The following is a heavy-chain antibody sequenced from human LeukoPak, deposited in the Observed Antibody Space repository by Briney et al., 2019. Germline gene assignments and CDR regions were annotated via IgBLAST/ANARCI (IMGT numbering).Heavy chain of an antibody. CDR2: IYPGDSDT. V-gene: IGHV5-51*01. CDR3: AIREGNGYRFDY. CDR1: GYTFTSSS. Sequence: PRESLKISCKGAGYTFTSSSIGWVRQLPGKGLEWMGIIYPGDSDTTYTPSLQGDVTISADKSIRTAYLQWSRLNSSDTAMYYGAIREGNGYRFDYWGQGTLVTVSS. D-gene: IGHD5-24*01. J-gene: IGHJ4*01.